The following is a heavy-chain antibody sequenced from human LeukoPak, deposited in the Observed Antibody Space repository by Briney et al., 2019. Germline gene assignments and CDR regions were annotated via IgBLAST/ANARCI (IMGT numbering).Heavy chain of an antibody. J-gene: IGHJ4*02. Sequence: PGGSLILSCAASGFTFSNACMSWVRLAPGKGLEWVGHIKTKTDGGTTDYAAPVKGRFTISRDDSKNTLYLQMNSLKTEDTALYYCTTGTWIQLWLADYWGQGTLVTVSS. V-gene: IGHV3-15*01. D-gene: IGHD5-18*01. CDR2: IKTKTDGGTT. CDR1: GFTFSNAC. CDR3: TTGTWIQLWLADY.